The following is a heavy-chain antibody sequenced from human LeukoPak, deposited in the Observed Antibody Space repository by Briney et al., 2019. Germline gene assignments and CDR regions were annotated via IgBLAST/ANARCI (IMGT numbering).Heavy chain of an antibody. V-gene: IGHV3-23*01. D-gene: IGHD2-8*01. CDR2: ISGSGAGT. Sequence: GRSLRLSCAVSGFTFSSYAMNWVRQAPGKGLEWVSGISGSGAGTYYADSVKCRFTISRDNSKNTLYLQMNSLRAEDTAVYYCAKMVREFYTISYYFDYWGQGTLVTVSS. J-gene: IGHJ4*02. CDR3: AKMVREFYTISYYFDY. CDR1: GFTFSSYA.